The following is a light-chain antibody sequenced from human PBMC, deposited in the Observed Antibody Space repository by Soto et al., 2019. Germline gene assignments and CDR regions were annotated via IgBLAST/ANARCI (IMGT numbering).Light chain of an antibody. CDR3: QQSYTSWWT. J-gene: IGKJ1*01. CDR2: AAS. CDR1: QSISTH. Sequence: DIQMTQSPSSLSASVGGRVSITCRASQSISTHLSWYQQIPGKAPKLLIYAASSLQSWVPSRFTGSGSGTDFTLTISSLQPEDFATYYCQQSYTSWWTFGQGTKVDIK. V-gene: IGKV1-39*01.